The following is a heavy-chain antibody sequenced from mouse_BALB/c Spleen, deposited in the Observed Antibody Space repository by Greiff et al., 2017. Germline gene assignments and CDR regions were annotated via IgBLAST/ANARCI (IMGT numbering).Heavy chain of an antibody. CDR3: ARGRSSTPYAMDY. D-gene: IGHD1-1*01. CDR1: GFTFSSFG. CDR2: ISSGSSTI. V-gene: IGHV5-17*02. J-gene: IGHJ4*01. Sequence: EVQVVESGGGLVQPGGSRKLSCAASGFTFSSFGMHWVRQAPEKGLEWVAYISSGSSTIYYADTVKGRFTISRDNPKNTLFLQMTSLRSEDTAMDYCARGRSSTPYAMDYWGQGKSDTVSS.